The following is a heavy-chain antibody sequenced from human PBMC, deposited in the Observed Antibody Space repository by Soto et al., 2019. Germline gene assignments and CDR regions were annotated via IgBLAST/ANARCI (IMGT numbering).Heavy chain of an antibody. CDR1: GGTFSRHA. Sequence: QVQLVQSGAEVRKPGSSVNVSCKASGGTFSRHAISWVRQAPGQGLEWMGGIIPMFGTANHAQKFQGRVTIIADESTSTAYMELSSLRSEDTAIYYCARGWGYDSSDYYYAYWGQGPVVIVSS. V-gene: IGHV1-69*01. D-gene: IGHD3-22*01. J-gene: IGHJ4*02. CDR2: IIPMFGTA. CDR3: ARGWGYDSSDYYYAY.